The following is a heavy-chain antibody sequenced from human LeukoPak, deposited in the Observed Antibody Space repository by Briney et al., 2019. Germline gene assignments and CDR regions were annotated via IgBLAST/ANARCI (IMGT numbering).Heavy chain of an antibody. CDR1: GFTFSSYA. CDR2: ISGSGGSI. D-gene: IGHD2-2*01. J-gene: IGHJ6*03. CDR3: ATPPVVVVPAAMGDYYYYMDV. V-gene: IGHV3-23*01. Sequence: GGSLRLSCAASGFTFSSYAMSWVRQAPGKGLEWVSAISGSGGSIYYADSVKGRFTISRDNSKNTLYLQMNSLRAEDTAVYYCATPPVVVVPAAMGDYYYYMDVWGKGTTVTVSS.